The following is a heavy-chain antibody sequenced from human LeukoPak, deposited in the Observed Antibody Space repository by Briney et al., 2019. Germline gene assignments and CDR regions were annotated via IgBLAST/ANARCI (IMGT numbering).Heavy chain of an antibody. D-gene: IGHD5-12*01. CDR2: ISTSGRT. J-gene: IGHJ4*02. V-gene: IGHV4-61*02. CDR3: ARVISLVATITPGYYFDY. CDR1: GGSINSGNYY. Sequence: SETLSLTCSVSGGSINSGNYYWSWIRQPAGKGLEWIGRISTSGRTDYSPSLKSRVTISVDTSKNQFSLKLSSVTAADTAVYYCARVISLVATITPGYYFDYWGQGTLVTVSS.